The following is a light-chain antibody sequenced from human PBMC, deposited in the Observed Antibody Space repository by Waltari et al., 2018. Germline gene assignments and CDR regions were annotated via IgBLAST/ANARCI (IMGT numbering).Light chain of an antibody. CDR2: GAS. CDR1: QSVSSTY. V-gene: IGKV3-20*01. J-gene: IGKJ2*01. Sequence: EIVLTQSPGTLSLSPGENATLSCRASQSVSSTYLAWYQQKPGQAPGPLIYGASNRATGIPDRFSGSGSGTDFTLTISRLEPEDFAVYYCQQYGSSPYTFGPGTKLGIK. CDR3: QQYGSSPYT.